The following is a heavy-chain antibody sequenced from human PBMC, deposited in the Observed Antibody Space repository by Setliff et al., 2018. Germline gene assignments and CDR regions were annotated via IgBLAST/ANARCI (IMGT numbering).Heavy chain of an antibody. Sequence: SETLSLTCTVSGASLSSGTYYWGWIRQPPGKGLEWIGRIYYRGDTYYNASLKGRLTISVDTAQNQFSLRLTSVTAADTAVYYCARTGTHRYFDYWGQGALVTVS. CDR3: ARTGTHRYFDY. CDR1: GASLSSGTYY. V-gene: IGHV4-39*01. J-gene: IGHJ4*02. CDR2: IYYRGDT. D-gene: IGHD1-1*01.